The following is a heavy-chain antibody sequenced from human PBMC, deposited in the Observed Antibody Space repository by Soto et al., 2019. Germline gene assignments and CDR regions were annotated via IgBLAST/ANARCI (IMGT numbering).Heavy chain of an antibody. Sequence: GASVKVSCKASGGTFSSYAISWVRQAPGQGLEWMGGIIPIFGTANYAQKFQGRVTITADKSTSTAYMELSSLRSEDTAVYYCAGPDIVVVPASERNYYYYYGMDVWGQGTTVTVS. V-gene: IGHV1-69*06. CDR3: AGPDIVVVPASERNYYYYYGMDV. J-gene: IGHJ6*02. CDR2: IIPIFGTA. D-gene: IGHD2-2*01. CDR1: GGTFSSYA.